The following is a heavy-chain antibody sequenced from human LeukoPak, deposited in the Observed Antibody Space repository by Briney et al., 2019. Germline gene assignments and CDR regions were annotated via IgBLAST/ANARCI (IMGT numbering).Heavy chain of an antibody. Sequence: GGSLRLSCAASGFTFDDYAMHWVRQAPWKGLEWVSVISWYTGVIGYAASVKGRFPISRDNAKTPLHLKMKSLKAEDTALYYCAKEIYRSGWHDAFDIWGQGTMVTVSS. D-gene: IGHD6-19*01. V-gene: IGHV3-9*01. CDR1: GFTFDDYA. CDR3: AKEIYRSGWHDAFDI. CDR2: ISWYTGVI. J-gene: IGHJ3*02.